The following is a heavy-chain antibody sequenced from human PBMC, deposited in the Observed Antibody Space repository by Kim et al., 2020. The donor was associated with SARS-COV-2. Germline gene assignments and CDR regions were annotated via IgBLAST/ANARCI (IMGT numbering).Heavy chain of an antibody. CDR2: IKHSGST. CDR1: GGSFSGYY. Sequence: SETLSLTCAVYGGSFSGYYWSWIRQPPGKGLEWMGEIKHSGSTNYNPSLKSRGTISVDTSKNQFSLKLRSVTAADTAVYYCARGTRQWLVRGPYYYYMDVWSKGTTVTVSS. V-gene: IGHV4-34*01. D-gene: IGHD6-19*01. CDR3: ARGTRQWLVRGPYYYYMDV. J-gene: IGHJ6*03.